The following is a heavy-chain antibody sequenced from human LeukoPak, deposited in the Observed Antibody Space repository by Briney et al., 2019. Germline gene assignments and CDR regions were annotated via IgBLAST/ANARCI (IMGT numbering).Heavy chain of an antibody. D-gene: IGHD1-14*01. CDR1: GFTFSTYW. Sequence: GGSLRLSCAASGFTFSTYWMSWVRQAPGKGLEWVANIKEDGSEKYYVDSLKGRFTISRDNVKNSLYLQINSLRAEDTAVYYCGRDSFETDIDYWGQGTLVTVSS. J-gene: IGHJ4*02. V-gene: IGHV3-7*01. CDR3: GRDSFETDIDY. CDR2: IKEDGSEK.